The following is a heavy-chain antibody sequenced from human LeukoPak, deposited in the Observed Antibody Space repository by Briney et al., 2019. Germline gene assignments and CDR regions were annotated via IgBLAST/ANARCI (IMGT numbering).Heavy chain of an antibody. CDR2: IYTSGST. Sequence: SETLSLTCTVSGGSISSYYWSWIRQPAGKGLEWIGRIYTSGSTNYNPSLKSRVTISVDTSKNQFSVKLSSVTAADTAVYYCARSIRGYSSGWYYFDYWGQGTLITVSS. J-gene: IGHJ4*02. CDR1: GGSISSYY. CDR3: ARSIRGYSSGWYYFDY. V-gene: IGHV4-4*07. D-gene: IGHD6-19*01.